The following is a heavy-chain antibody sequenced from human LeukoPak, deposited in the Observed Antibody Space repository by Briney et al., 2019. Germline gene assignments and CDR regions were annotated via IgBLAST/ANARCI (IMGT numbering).Heavy chain of an antibody. CDR1: GFTVSDNY. V-gene: IGHV3-66*01. Sequence: GGSLRLSCAASGFTVSDNYMSWVRQAPGKGLEWVSLIYGRGRTFYTDSVKGRFTISRDNSKNTLYLQMNSLRAEDTAVYYCAKESCSSRCNFDYWGQGTLVTVSS. D-gene: IGHD2-2*01. CDR3: AKESCSSRCNFDY. J-gene: IGHJ4*02. CDR2: IYGRGRT.